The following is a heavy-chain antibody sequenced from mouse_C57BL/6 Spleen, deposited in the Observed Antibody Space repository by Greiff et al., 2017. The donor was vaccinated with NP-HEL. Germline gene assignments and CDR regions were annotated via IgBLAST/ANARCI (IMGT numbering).Heavy chain of an antibody. D-gene: IGHD2-10*01. Sequence: EVKLVESGGGLVKPGGSLKLSCAASGFTFSSYAMSWVRQTPEKRLEWVATISDGGSYTYYPDNVKGRFTISRDNAKNNLYLQMSHLKSEDTAMYYCARDPSYDYYAMDYWGQGTSVTVSS. V-gene: IGHV5-4*01. CDR3: ARDPSYDYYAMDY. CDR2: ISDGGSYT. J-gene: IGHJ4*01. CDR1: GFTFSSYA.